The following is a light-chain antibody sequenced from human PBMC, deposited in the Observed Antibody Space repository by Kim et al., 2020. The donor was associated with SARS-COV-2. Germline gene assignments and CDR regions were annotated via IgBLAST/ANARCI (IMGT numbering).Light chain of an antibody. CDR3: QVWDSSSDHPRV. V-gene: IGLV3-21*04. CDR1: NIGSKS. J-gene: IGLJ3*02. Sequence: PGKTARIPCGGNNIGSKSVHWYQQKPGQAPVLVIYYDSDRPSGIPERFSGSNSGNTATLTISRVEAGDEADYYCQVWDSSSDHPRVFGGGTKLTVL. CDR2: YDS.